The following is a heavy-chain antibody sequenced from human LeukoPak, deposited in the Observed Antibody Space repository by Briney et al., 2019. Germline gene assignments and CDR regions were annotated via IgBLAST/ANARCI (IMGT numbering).Heavy chain of an antibody. Sequence: SVKVSCKASGGTFSSYAISWVRQAPGQGLEWMGGIIPIFGTANYAQKFQGRVTITTDESMSTAYMELSSLRSEDTAVYYCAKVVPAAASYYYYYMDVWGKGTTVTVSS. J-gene: IGHJ6*03. CDR1: GGTFSSYA. CDR3: AKVVPAAASYYYYYMDV. CDR2: IIPIFGTA. V-gene: IGHV1-69*05. D-gene: IGHD2-2*01.